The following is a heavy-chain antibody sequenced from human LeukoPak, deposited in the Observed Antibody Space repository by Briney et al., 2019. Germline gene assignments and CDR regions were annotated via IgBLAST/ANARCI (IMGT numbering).Heavy chain of an antibody. Sequence: SETLSLTCSVSDGSVSSDKYYWNWIRQPPGKGLEWIGHIYYSGTTKYNPSLKSRVTISVDTSKGQFSLKLTSVTTADTAVYYCARQDGGPGPFDVWGRGTMVTVSS. CDR2: IYYSGTT. D-gene: IGHD1-14*01. CDR1: DGSVSSDKYY. V-gene: IGHV4-61*01. CDR3: ARQDGGPGPFDV. J-gene: IGHJ3*01.